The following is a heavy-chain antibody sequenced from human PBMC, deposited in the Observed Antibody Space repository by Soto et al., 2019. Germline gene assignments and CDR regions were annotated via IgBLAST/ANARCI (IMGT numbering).Heavy chain of an antibody. D-gene: IGHD1-26*01. J-gene: IGHJ6*02. CDR2: ISYDGSNK. Sequence: GGSLRLSCAASGFTFSSYAMHWVRQAPGKGLEWVAVISYDGSNKYYADSVKGRFTISRDNSKNTLYLQMNSLRAEDTAVYYCARDLGADSPPYYYGMDVWGQGTTVTVSS. CDR1: GFTFSSYA. V-gene: IGHV3-30-3*01. CDR3: ARDLGADSPPYYYGMDV.